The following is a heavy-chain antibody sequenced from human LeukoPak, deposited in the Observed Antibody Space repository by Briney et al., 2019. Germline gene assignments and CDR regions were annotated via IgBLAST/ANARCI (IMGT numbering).Heavy chain of an antibody. V-gene: IGHV3-21*01. J-gene: IGHJ4*02. CDR2: ISNTGGST. D-gene: IGHD1-26*01. CDR3: ARRYSGSSLDY. Sequence: WVSTISNTGGSTYYADSVKGRFTISRDNAKNSLYLQMNSLRAEDTAVYYCARRYSGSSLDYWGQGTLVTVSS.